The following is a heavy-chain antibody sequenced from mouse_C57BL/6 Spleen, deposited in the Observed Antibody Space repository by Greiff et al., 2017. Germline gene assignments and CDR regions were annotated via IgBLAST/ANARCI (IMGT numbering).Heavy chain of an antibody. J-gene: IGHJ2*01. Sequence: EVKLQQSGAELVRPGASVKLSCTASGFNIKDYYMHWVKQRPEQGLEWIGRIDPEDGDTAYAPKFQGKATMTADTSSNTAYLQLSSLTSEDTAVYYCTLITTVVGTDVWGKGTTLTVSS. D-gene: IGHD1-1*01. CDR2: IDPEDGDT. CDR1: GFNIKDYY. V-gene: IGHV14-1*01. CDR3: TLITTVVGTDV.